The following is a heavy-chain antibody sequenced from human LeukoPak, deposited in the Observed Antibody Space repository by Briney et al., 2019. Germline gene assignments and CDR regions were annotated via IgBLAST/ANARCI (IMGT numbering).Heavy chain of an antibody. J-gene: IGHJ5*02. D-gene: IGHD2-2*01. CDR2: IYYSGST. Sequence: SETLSLTCTVSGGSISSYYWSWIRQPPGKGLEWIGYIYYSGSTNYNPSLKSRVTISVDTSKNQFSLKLSSVTAADTAVYYCARVRCSSTSCHLGWFDPWGQGTLVTVSS. V-gene: IGHV4-59*08. CDR1: GGSISSYY. CDR3: ARVRCSSTSCHLGWFDP.